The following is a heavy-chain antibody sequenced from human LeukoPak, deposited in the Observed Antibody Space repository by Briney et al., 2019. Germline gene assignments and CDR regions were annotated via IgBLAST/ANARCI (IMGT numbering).Heavy chain of an antibody. CDR2: ISTYNGRT. J-gene: IGHJ4*02. Sequence: GASVKVSCKASGYTFSSYGIIWVRQAPGQGLEWMGWISTYNGRTNSAPNFQDRVTMTSDRSTSTAYMELRSLRSDDTAVYYCARLNSTHRFDTIYHQLDYWGQGALVTVSS. V-gene: IGHV1-18*01. D-gene: IGHD2/OR15-2a*01. CDR3: ARLNSTHRFDTIYHQLDY. CDR1: GYTFSSYG.